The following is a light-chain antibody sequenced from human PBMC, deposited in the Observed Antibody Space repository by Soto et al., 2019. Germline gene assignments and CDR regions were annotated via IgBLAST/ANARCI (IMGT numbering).Light chain of an antibody. CDR1: QSVSSSY. Sequence: EIVMTQSPATVSVSPGERATLSCRASQSVSSSYLAWYQQKPGRAPRLLIYGASTRASGIPARFSGSGSETEFTLTISSLQSEDFAVYFCQQYDGWPRTFGQGTKVDI. J-gene: IGKJ1*01. CDR3: QQYDGWPRT. V-gene: IGKV3-15*01. CDR2: GAS.